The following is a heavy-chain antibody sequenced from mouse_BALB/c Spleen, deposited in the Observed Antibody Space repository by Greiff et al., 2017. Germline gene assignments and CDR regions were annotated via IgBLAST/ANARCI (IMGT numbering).Heavy chain of an antibody. CDR2: IYPGDGDT. Sequence: QVQLQQSGPELVKPGASVKISCKASGYAFSSSWMNWVKQRPGQGLEWIGRIYPGDGDTNYNGKFKGKATLTADKSSSTAYMQLSSLTSVDSAVYICARSITTIVESAMDYWGQGTSVTVSS. CDR1: GYAFSSSW. V-gene: IGHV1-82*01. J-gene: IGHJ4*01. D-gene: IGHD1-1*01. CDR3: ARSITTIVESAMDY.